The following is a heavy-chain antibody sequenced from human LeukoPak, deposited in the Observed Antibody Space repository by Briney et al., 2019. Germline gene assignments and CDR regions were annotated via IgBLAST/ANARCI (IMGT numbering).Heavy chain of an antibody. CDR3: AIDPNWGTHS. CDR1: GFTLNTYW. J-gene: IGHJ4*02. CDR2: MDQDGSTK. V-gene: IGHV3-7*03. D-gene: IGHD7-27*01. Sequence: GGSLRLSCVASGFTLNTYWMNWVRQAPGRGLEWVANMDQDGSTKQYVDSVKGRFTISRDNAKNSLHLQMNSLRAEDTAVYYCAIDPNWGTHSWGQGVLVTVSS.